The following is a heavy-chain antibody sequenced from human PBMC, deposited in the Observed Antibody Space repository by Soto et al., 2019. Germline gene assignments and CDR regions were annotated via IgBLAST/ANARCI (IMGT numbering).Heavy chain of an antibody. CDR1: GFTFSSYS. CDR2: ISSSSYI. CDR3: ASLYSSGYSGAFDI. J-gene: IGHJ3*02. Sequence: PGEALRLSCAASGFTFSSYSMNWVHQAPGKGLEWVSSISSSSYIYYADSVKGRFTISRDNANNSLYLQMNSLRAEDTAVYYCASLYSSGYSGAFDIWGQGTMVTVSS. D-gene: IGHD6-19*01. V-gene: IGHV3-21*01.